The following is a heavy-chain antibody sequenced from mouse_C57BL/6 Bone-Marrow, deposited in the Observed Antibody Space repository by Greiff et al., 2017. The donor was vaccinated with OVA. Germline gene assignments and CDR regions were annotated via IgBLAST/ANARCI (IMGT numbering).Heavy chain of an antibody. Sequence: EVKLMESGPGLVKPSQSLSLTCSVTGYSITSGYYWNWIRQFPGNKLEWMGYISYDGSNNYNPSLKNRISITRDTSKNQFFLKLNSVTTEDTATYYCARDGWLPLFDYWGQGTTLTVSS. CDR2: ISYDGSN. J-gene: IGHJ2*01. CDR3: ARDGWLPLFDY. V-gene: IGHV3-6*01. CDR1: GYSITSGYY. D-gene: IGHD2-3*01.